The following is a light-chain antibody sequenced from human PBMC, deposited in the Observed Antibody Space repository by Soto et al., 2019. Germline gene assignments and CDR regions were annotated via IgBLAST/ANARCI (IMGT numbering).Light chain of an antibody. CDR2: GNS. CDR3: QSYDSNLGGYV. V-gene: IGLV1-40*01. J-gene: IGLJ1*01. CDR1: SSNIGAGYD. Sequence: QSVLTQPPSVPGAPGQRVTISCTGSSSNIGAGYDVHWYQQLLGTAPKLLIYGNSNRPSGVPDRFSGSKSGTSASLAITGLQAEDEADYYCQSYDSNLGGYVFGTGTKVTVL.